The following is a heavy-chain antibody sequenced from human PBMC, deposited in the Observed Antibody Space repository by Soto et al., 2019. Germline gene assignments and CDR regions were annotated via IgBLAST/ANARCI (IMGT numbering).Heavy chain of an antibody. V-gene: IGHV4-39*01. J-gene: IGHJ5*02. CDR3: ARHSPRITIFGVVIIGWFDP. CDR2: IYYSGST. Sequence: GGIRQPPGKGLEWIGSIYYSGSTYYNPSLKSRVTISVDTSKNQFSLKLSSVTAADTAVYYCARHSPRITIFGVVIIGWFDPWGQGTLVTVSS. D-gene: IGHD3-3*01.